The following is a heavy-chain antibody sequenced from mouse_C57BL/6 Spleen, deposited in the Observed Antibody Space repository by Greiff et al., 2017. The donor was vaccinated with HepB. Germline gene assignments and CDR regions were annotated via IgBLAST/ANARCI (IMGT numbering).Heavy chain of an antibody. CDR2: INPNYGTT. J-gene: IGHJ2*02. CDR1: GYTFTDYN. V-gene: IGHV1-39*01. D-gene: IGHD1-1*01. Sequence: EVKLQESGPELVKPGASVKISCKASGYTFTDYNMNWVKQSNGKSLEWIGVINPNYGTTSYNQKFKGKATLTVDQSSSTAYMQLNSLPSEDSAVYYCAKDYYSSSYFDYWGQGTSLTVSS. CDR3: AKDYYSSSYFDY.